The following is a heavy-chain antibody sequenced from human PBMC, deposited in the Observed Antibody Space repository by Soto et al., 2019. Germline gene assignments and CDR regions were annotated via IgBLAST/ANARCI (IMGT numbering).Heavy chain of an antibody. Sequence: VKVSCKASGYPFTDYYMHWVRQAPGQGREWMGWINPDSGGTNYAQKFQGRVTVTRDTSISTAYMDLSSLRSDDTAVYYCARHRVVGTAPPFYYYGVDVWGQGTTVTVSS. CDR3: ARHRVVGTAPPFYYYGVDV. D-gene: IGHD2-21*02. CDR1: GYPFTDYY. CDR2: INPDSGGT. J-gene: IGHJ6*02. V-gene: IGHV1-2*02.